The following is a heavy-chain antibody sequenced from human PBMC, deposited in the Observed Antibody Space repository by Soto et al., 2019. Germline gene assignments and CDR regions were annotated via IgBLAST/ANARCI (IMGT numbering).Heavy chain of an antibody. CDR2: INPSRGLT. J-gene: IGHJ4*02. V-gene: IGHV1-46*02. CDR3: ARDGVPIAGRSGYFDY. D-gene: IGHD6-19*01. CDR1: GYNFNNYY. Sequence: ASVKVSCKASGYNFNNYYIHWVRQTPGQGPEWIGVINPSRGLTTYSQRFQGRVSMTRDTSTTTVYMELSSPRSEDTAIYYCARDGVPIAGRSGYFDYWGPGTEVTVSS.